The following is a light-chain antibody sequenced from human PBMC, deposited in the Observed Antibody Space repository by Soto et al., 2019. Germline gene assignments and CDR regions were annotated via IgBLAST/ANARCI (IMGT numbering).Light chain of an antibody. CDR2: DAS. CDR1: QSVSSY. CDR3: QQRSNWPPSIT. V-gene: IGKV3-11*01. J-gene: IGKJ5*01. Sequence: EIVLTQSPATLSLSPGEGVTLSCRASQSVSSYLAWYQQKPGQAPRLLIYDASSRATGIPARFSGSGSGTDFTLTISSLEPEDFAVYYCQQRSNWPPSITFGQGTRLEIK.